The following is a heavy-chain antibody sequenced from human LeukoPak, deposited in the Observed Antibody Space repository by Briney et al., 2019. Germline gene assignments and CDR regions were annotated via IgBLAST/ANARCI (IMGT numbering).Heavy chain of an antibody. D-gene: IGHD4-17*01. CDR1: GGSISDDGYY. CDR2: IYYGGTT. CDR3: ARGGATVTDY. V-gene: IGHV4-31*03. Sequence: SQTLSLTCTVPGGSISDDGYYWSWIRQLPGKGLEWIGHIYYGGTTEYNPSLESRITISVATSKTQFSLKLNSVTAADTAVYYCARGGATVTDYWGQGNLVTVSS. J-gene: IGHJ4*02.